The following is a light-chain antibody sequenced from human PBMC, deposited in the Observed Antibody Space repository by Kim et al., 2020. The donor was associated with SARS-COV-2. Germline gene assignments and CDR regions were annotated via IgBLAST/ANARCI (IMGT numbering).Light chain of an antibody. V-gene: IGLV3-9*01. Sequence: SYELTQPLSVSVALGQTARITCGGNNIGSKNVHWYQQKPGQAPVLVIYRDSNRPSGIPERFSGSNSGNTATLTISRAQAGDEADYYCQVWDSSTYVFAPG. J-gene: IGLJ1*01. CDR3: QVWDSSTYV. CDR2: RDS. CDR1: NIGSKN.